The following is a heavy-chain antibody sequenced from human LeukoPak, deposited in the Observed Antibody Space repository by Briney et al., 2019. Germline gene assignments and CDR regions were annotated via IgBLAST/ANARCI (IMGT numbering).Heavy chain of an antibody. J-gene: IGHJ4*02. CDR2: ISSSSSYI. Sequence: PGGSLRLSCAASGFTFSTYTMNWVRQAPGKGLEWVSSISSSSSYIYYADSVKGRFTISRDYANNSLYLQMNSLRAEDTAVYYCARAGFTFSDYFGSFFDYWGQGTLVTVSS. D-gene: IGHD3-10*01. CDR1: GFTFSTYT. V-gene: IGHV3-21*01. CDR3: ARAGFTFSDYFGSFFDY.